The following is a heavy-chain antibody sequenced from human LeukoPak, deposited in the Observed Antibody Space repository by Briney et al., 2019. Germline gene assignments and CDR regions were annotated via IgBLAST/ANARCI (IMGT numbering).Heavy chain of an antibody. CDR1: GGSFSGYY. J-gene: IGHJ5*02. Sequence: SETLSLTCAVYGGSFSGYYWTWIRQPPGKGLEWIGEINHSGITDYNPSLRSRVTISVDTSKNQFSLKLSSVTAADTAIYYCARAVIVVAAATQRNWFDPWGQGTLVTVSS. V-gene: IGHV4-34*01. D-gene: IGHD2-15*01. CDR3: ARAVIVVAAATQRNWFDP. CDR2: INHSGIT.